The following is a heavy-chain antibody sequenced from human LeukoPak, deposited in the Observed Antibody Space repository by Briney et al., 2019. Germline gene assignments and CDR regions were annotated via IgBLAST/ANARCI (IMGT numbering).Heavy chain of an antibody. V-gene: IGHV3-33*01. CDR2: IWYDGSNK. CDR1: GFTFSSYG. Sequence: PGGSLRLSCAASGFTFSSYGMHWVRQAPGKGLEWVAVIWYDGSNKYYADSVKGRFTISRDNSKNTLYLQMNSLRAEDTAVYYCARGGGHHHFDYWGQGTLVTVSS. D-gene: IGHD2-15*01. J-gene: IGHJ4*02. CDR3: ARGGGHHHFDY.